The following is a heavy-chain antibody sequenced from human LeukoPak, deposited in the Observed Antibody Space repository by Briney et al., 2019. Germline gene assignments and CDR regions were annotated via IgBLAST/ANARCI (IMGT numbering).Heavy chain of an antibody. Sequence: SETLSLTCTVSGGSISSYYWSWIRQPAGKGLEWIGRIYTSGSTNYNPSLMSRVTMSVDTSKNQFSLKLSSVTAADTAVYYCARWTWGGYDSSGYYYFDYWGQGTLVTVSS. CDR1: GGSISSYY. D-gene: IGHD3-22*01. CDR3: ARWTWGGYDSSGYYYFDY. CDR2: IYTSGST. V-gene: IGHV4-4*07. J-gene: IGHJ4*02.